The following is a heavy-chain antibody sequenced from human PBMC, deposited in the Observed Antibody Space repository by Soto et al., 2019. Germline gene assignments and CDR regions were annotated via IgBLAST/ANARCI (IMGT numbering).Heavy chain of an antibody. CDR1: GFTFSSYG. V-gene: IGHV3-30*03. Sequence: PGGSLRLSCAASGFTFSSYGMHWVRQAPGKGLEWVAVISYDGSNKYYADSVKGRFTISRDNAKNSLYLQMNSLRAEDTAVYYCARGRAQVGLDYWGQGTLVTVSS. J-gene: IGHJ4*02. D-gene: IGHD1-26*01. CDR3: ARGRAQVGLDY. CDR2: ISYDGSNK.